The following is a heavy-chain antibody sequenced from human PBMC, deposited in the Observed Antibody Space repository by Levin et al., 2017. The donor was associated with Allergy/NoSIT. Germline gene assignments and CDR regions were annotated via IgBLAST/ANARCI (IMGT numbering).Heavy chain of an antibody. J-gene: IGHJ3*02. CDR1: GGSISSYY. D-gene: IGHD3-3*02. V-gene: IGHV4-59*01. Sequence: SQTLSLTCTVSGGSISSYYWSWIRQPPGKGLEWIGYIYYSGSTNYNPSLKSRVTISVDTSKNQFSLKLSSVTAADTAVYYCARENIFGVPTGAFDIWGQGTMVTVSS. CDR2: IYYSGST. CDR3: ARENIFGVPTGAFDI.